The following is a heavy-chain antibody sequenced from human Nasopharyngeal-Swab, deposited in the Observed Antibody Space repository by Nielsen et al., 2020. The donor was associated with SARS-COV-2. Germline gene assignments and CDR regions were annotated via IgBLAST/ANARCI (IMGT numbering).Heavy chain of an antibody. CDR1: GGSTSSGSYY. D-gene: IGHD6-19*01. J-gene: IGHJ4*02. CDR3: ARQAATVAGTLWYY. Sequence: SETLSLTCTVSGGSTSSGSYYWSWIRQPAGKGLEWIGRFYTTGSTDYNPSLKSRVTISVDTSKNQFSLKLSSVTAADTAVYYCARQAATVAGTLWYYWGQGTLVTVSS. CDR2: FYTTGST. V-gene: IGHV4-61*02.